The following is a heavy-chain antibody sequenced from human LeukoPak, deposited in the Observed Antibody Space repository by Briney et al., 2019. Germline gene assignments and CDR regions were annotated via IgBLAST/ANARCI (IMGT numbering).Heavy chain of an antibody. D-gene: IGHD3-10*01. J-gene: IGHJ4*02. V-gene: IGHV3-23*01. CDR1: GFTLSNYD. CDR2: IGDSGERT. Sequence: GGSLRLSCAASGFTLSNYDMTWVRQAPGKGLEWVSTIGDSGERTYYADSVKGRFTISRDNSKNTLSLQMNSLRVEDTAVYYCAKDVVRGVVKTDYWGQGTLVTVSS. CDR3: AKDVVRGVVKTDY.